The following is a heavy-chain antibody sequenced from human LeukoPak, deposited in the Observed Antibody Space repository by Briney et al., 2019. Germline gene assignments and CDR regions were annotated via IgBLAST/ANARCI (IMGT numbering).Heavy chain of an antibody. CDR1: GYTFTAYY. D-gene: IGHD6-19*01. Sequence: GASVKVSCKASGYTFTAYYLHWVRQAPGQGLEWMGWIDPKSGATKYAQKFQGRVTMTRDTSISTAYMELSRLRSDDTAVYYCARDRYSSGWYDLFDYWGQGTLVTVSS. CDR3: ARDRYSSGWYDLFDY. J-gene: IGHJ4*02. V-gene: IGHV1-2*02. CDR2: IDPKSGAT.